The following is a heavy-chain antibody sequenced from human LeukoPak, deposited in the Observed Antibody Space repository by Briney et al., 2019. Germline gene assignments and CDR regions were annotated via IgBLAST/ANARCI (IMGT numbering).Heavy chain of an antibody. CDR2: ISSSSSYI. J-gene: IGHJ4*02. CDR1: GFTFSSYS. CDR3: ARDRSIAAAGTRAFDY. Sequence: KPGGSLRLSCAASGFTFSSYSMNWVRQAPGKGLEWVSSISSSSSYIYYADSVKGRFTISRDNSKNTLYLQMNSLRAEDTAVYYCARDRSIAAAGTRAFDYWGQGTLVTVSS. D-gene: IGHD6-13*01. V-gene: IGHV3-21*01.